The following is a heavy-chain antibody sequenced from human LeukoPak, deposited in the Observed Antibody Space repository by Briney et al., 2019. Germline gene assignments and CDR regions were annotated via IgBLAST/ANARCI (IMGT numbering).Heavy chain of an antibody. D-gene: IGHD2-8*01. V-gene: IGHV4-30-4*08. CDR3: AKMGKDAYYYYYMDV. CDR2: IYYSGST. Sequence: PSQTLSLTCTVSGGSISSGDYYWSWIRQPPGKGLEWIGYIYYSGSTYYNPSLKSRVTISVDTSKNQFSLKLSSVTAADTAVYYCAKMGKDAYYYYYMDVWGKGTTVTVSS. J-gene: IGHJ6*03. CDR1: GGSISSGDYY.